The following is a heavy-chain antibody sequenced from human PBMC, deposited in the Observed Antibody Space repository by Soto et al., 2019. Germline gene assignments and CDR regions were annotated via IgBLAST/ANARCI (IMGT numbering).Heavy chain of an antibody. Sequence: GGSLRLSCAASGFTFSSYGMHWVRQAPGKGLEWVAVISYDGSNKYYADSVKGRFTISRDNSKNTLYLQMNSLRAEDTAVYYCAKDNALDVNWFDPWGQGTQVTVSS. CDR2: ISYDGSNK. J-gene: IGHJ5*02. V-gene: IGHV3-30*18. CDR3: AKDNALDVNWFDP. CDR1: GFTFSSYG.